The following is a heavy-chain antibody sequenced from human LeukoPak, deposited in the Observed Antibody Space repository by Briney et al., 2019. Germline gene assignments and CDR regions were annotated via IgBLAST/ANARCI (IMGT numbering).Heavy chain of an antibody. V-gene: IGHV3-9*01. D-gene: IGHD5-18*01. J-gene: IGHJ2*01. CDR3: ARDRAYSYGYTYFDL. Sequence: PGRSLRLSCGGSGFTFDDYAMHWVRQVPGKGLEWVSCVSWDSGAIDHAESVKGRFTISRDNAKNSLYLQMNSLRTEDTALYFCARDRAYSYGYTYFDLWGRGTLVTVSS. CDR2: VSWDSGAI. CDR1: GFTFDDYA.